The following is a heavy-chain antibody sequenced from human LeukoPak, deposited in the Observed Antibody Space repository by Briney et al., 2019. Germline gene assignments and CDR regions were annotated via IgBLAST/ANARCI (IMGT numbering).Heavy chain of an antibody. V-gene: IGHV1-69*13. CDR3: ARGLSIAAAGFDY. D-gene: IGHD6-13*01. J-gene: IGHJ4*02. CDR1: GGTFSSYA. Sequence: ASVKVSRKASGGTFSSYAISWVRQAPGQGLEWMGGIIPIFGTANYAQKFQGRVTITADESTSTAYMELSSLRSEDTAVYYCARGLSIAAAGFDYWGQGTLVTVSS. CDR2: IIPIFGTA.